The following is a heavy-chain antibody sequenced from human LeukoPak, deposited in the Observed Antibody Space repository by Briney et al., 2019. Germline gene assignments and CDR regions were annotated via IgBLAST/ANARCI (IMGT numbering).Heavy chain of an antibody. CDR2: SNAGNGNT. Sequence: GASVKVSCKASGYTFTSYAMHWVRQAPGQRLEWMGWSNAGNGNTKYSQEFQGRVTMTRDTSISTAYMELSRLRSDDTAVYYCARAYYYDSSGQKRRGVRLDYWGQGTLVTVSS. D-gene: IGHD3-22*01. V-gene: IGHV1-3*02. CDR1: GYTFTSYA. CDR3: ARAYYYDSSGQKRRGVRLDY. J-gene: IGHJ4*02.